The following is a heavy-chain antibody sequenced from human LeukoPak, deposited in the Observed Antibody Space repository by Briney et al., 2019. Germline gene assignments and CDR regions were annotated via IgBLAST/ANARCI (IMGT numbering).Heavy chain of an antibody. CDR3: ARGWGYYGSGSPLYYYYMDV. CDR2: IYISGST. V-gene: IGHV4-61*02. Sequence: SETLSLTCTVSGGSFSSGLYYWTWIRQPAGKGLEWIGRIYISGSTNYNPSLKSRVTISVDTSKNQFSLKLSSVTAADTAVYYCARGWGYYGSGSPLYYYYMDVWGKGTTVTVSS. CDR1: GGSFSSGLYY. J-gene: IGHJ6*03. D-gene: IGHD3-10*01.